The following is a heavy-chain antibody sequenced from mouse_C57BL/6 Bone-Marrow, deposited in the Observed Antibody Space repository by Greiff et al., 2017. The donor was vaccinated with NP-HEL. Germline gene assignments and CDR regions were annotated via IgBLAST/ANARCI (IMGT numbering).Heavy chain of an antibody. CDR2: INPNNGGT. CDR3: ARQGLRLRFYYAMDY. J-gene: IGHJ4*01. V-gene: IGHV1-18*01. CDR1: GYTFTDYN. D-gene: IGHD3-2*02. Sequence: EVQLQQSGPELVKPGASVKIPCKASGYTFTDYNMDWVKQSHGKSLEWIGDINPNNGGTIYNQKFKGKATLTVDKSSSTAYMELRSLTSEDTAVYYCARQGLRLRFYYAMDYWGQGTSVTVSS.